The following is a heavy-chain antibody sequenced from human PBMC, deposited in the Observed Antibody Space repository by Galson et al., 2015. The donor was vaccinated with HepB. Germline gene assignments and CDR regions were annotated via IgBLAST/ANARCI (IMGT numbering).Heavy chain of an antibody. V-gene: IGHV1-46*01. Sequence: SVKVSCKASGYTFTSYYMHWVRQAPGQGLEWMGIINPSGGSTSYAQKFQGRVTMTRDTSTSTVYMELSSLRSEDTAVYYCATLRPHYGDYDWFDPWGQGTLVTVSS. J-gene: IGHJ5*02. D-gene: IGHD4-17*01. CDR2: INPSGGST. CDR1: GYTFTSYY. CDR3: ATLRPHYGDYDWFDP.